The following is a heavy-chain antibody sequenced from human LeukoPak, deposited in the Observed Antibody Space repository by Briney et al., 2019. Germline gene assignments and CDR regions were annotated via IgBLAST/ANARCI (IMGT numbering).Heavy chain of an antibody. D-gene: IGHD6-6*01. CDR3: ASDPSIAGYFDY. Sequence: ASVKVSCKASGGTFSSYAISWVRQAPGQGLEWMGGITPIFGTANYAQKFQGRVTITTDESTSTAYMELSSLRSEDTAVYYCASDPSIAGYFDYWGQGTLVTVSS. CDR2: ITPIFGTA. V-gene: IGHV1-69*05. J-gene: IGHJ4*02. CDR1: GGTFSSYA.